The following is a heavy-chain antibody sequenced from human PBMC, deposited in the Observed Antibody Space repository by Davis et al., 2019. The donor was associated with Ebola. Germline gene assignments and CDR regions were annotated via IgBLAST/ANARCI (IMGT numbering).Heavy chain of an antibody. D-gene: IGHD3-10*01. CDR2: ISTTSGTV. CDR1: GFSVSTKY. J-gene: IGHJ4*02. Sequence: GESLKISCAASGFSVSTKYMSWVRQAPGKGLEWVSYISTTSGTVYYADSVKGRFTISRDNARNSLYLQINSLRDEDTAVYYCARAGSPPYWGQGTLVTVSS. V-gene: IGHV3-48*02. CDR3: ARAGSPPY.